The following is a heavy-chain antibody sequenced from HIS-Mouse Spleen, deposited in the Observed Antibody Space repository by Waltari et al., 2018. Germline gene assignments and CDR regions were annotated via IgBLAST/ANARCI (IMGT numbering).Heavy chain of an antibody. V-gene: IGHV3-23*01. D-gene: IGHD4-17*01. CDR1: GFTFSSYA. CDR3: AKTLVRSRDFDY. CDR2: ISGSGGST. Sequence: EVQLLESGGGLVQPGGSLRLSCAASGFTFSSYAMSWVRQAPGKGMECVSAISGSGGSTYYADSVKGRFTISRDNSKNTLYLQMNSLRAEDTAVYYCAKTLVRSRDFDYWGQGTLVTVSS. J-gene: IGHJ4*02.